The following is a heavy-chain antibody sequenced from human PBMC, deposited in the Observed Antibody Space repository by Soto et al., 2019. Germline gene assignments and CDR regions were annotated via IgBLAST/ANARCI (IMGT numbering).Heavy chain of an antibody. CDR2: INHSGST. CDR1: GGSFSGYY. V-gene: IGHV4-34*01. D-gene: IGHD3-10*01. Sequence: SETLSLTCAVYGGSFSGYYWSWIRQPPGKGLEWIGEINHSGSTNYNPSLKSRVTISVDTSKNQFSLKLSSVTAADTAVYHCARVKRVRGVIPIRSTPYTSCLDYWGQGTLVTVSS. CDR3: ARVKRVRGVIPIRSTPYTSCLDY. J-gene: IGHJ4*02.